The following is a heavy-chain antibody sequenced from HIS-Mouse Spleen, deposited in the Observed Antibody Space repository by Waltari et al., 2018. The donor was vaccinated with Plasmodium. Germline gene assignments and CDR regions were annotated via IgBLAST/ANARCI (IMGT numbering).Heavy chain of an antibody. Sequence: EVQLVESGGGLVKPGGSLSLSCAASGFTFSNAWMSWVRQAPGKGLEWVGRIKTKTDGWTTDYAAPVKGRFTISRDDSKNTLYLQMNSLKTEDTAVYYCTTGLGAFDIWGQGTMVTVSS. CDR2: IKTKTDGWTT. CDR3: TTGLGAFDI. CDR1: GFTFSNAW. J-gene: IGHJ3*02. V-gene: IGHV3-15*01.